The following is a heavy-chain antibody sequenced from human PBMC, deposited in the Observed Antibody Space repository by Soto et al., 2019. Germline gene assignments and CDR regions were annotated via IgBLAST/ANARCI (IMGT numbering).Heavy chain of an antibody. J-gene: IGHJ1*01. Sequence: SETLSLTCTVSGGSISSSSYYWGWIRQPPGKGLEWIGSIYYSGSTYYNPSLKSRVTISVDTSKNQFSLKLSSVTAADTAVYYCARSSPGYYGSGSAYFQHWGQGTLVTVS. CDR2: IYYSGST. V-gene: IGHV4-39*01. CDR3: ARSSPGYYGSGSAYFQH. D-gene: IGHD3-10*01. CDR1: GGSISSSSYY.